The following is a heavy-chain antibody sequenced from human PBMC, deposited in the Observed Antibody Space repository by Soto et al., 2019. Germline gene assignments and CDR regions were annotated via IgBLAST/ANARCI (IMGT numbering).Heavy chain of an antibody. D-gene: IGHD6-13*01. Sequence: PSETLSLTCAVYGGSFSGYYWSWIRQPPGKGLEWIGEINHSGSTNYNPSLKSRVTISVDTSKNQFSLKLSSVTAADTAVYYCARGIAAAATDNWGQGTLVTVSS. V-gene: IGHV4-34*01. CDR2: INHSGST. CDR1: GGSFSGYY. CDR3: ARGIAAAATDN. J-gene: IGHJ4*02.